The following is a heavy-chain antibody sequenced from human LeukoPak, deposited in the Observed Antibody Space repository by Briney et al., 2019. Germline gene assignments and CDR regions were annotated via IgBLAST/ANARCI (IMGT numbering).Heavy chain of an antibody. CDR2: IYYSGST. D-gene: IGHD4-11*01. J-gene: IGHJ6*02. Sequence: SETLSLTCTVSGGSISSSSYYWSWIRQPPGKGLEWIGYIYYSGSTNYNPSLKSRVTISVDTSKNQFSLKLSSVTAADTAVYYCARDYSNYYYYGMDVWGQGTTVTVSS. CDR1: GGSISSSSYY. V-gene: IGHV4-61*01. CDR3: ARDYSNYYYYGMDV.